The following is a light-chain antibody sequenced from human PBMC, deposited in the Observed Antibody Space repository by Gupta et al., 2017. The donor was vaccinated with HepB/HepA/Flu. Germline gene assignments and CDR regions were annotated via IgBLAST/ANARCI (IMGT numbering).Light chain of an antibody. J-gene: IGKJ1*01. CDR3: QQNYKTPKT. V-gene: IGKV1-39*01. CDR1: QSISSS. CDR2: DAT. Sequence: DIQMTQSPSSLSASVGDRVTITCRASQSISSSLNWYQQRPGKAPKLLIYDATTLQSGVPSRFSGSGSGTDFSLSIVSLQTEDFVTYYCQQNYKTPKTFGQGTRVEVK.